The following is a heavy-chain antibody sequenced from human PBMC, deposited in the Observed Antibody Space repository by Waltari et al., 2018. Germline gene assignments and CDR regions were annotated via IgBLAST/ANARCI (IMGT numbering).Heavy chain of an antibody. CDR2: IYSGGST. CDR1: GFTVSSNY. V-gene: IGHV3-53*01. Sequence: EVQLVESGGGLIQPGGSLRLSCAASGFTVSSNYMSWVRQAPGKGLEWVSVIYSGGSTDYADCVKGRCTITRDNYKNTLYLQMNSLRVEDTDVYYCARVYSGSYYNDYWGQGTLVTVSS. D-gene: IGHD1-26*01. CDR3: ARVYSGSYYNDY. J-gene: IGHJ4*02.